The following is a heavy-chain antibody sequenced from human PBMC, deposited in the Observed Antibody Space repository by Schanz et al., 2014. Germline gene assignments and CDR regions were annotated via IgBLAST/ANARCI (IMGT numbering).Heavy chain of an antibody. J-gene: IGHJ4*02. D-gene: IGHD3-16*01. CDR3: ARGTPFLCDY. CDR2: LSGGSSYI. V-gene: IGHV3-21*01. CDR1: GFTFSSHS. Sequence: EVQLVESGGNLVQPGGSLRLSCVASGFTFSSHSMNWVRQAPGQGLEWVSSLSGGSSYIFYADSVKGRFTISRDNARYSLYLEMSSLRAEDTAVYYCARGTPFLCDYWGQGTLVTVSS.